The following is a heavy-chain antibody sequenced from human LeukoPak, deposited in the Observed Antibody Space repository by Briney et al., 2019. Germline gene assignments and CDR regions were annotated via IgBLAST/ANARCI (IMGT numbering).Heavy chain of an antibody. CDR1: GGSFSGYY. J-gene: IGHJ4*02. CDR3: AREQDYGDFPHYFDY. D-gene: IGHD4-17*01. V-gene: IGHV4-34*01. Sequence: SETLSLTCAVYGGSFSGYYWSWIRQPPGKGLEWIGEINHSGSTNYNPSLKSRVIISVDTSKNQFSLKLSSVTAADTAVYYCAREQDYGDFPHYFDYWGQGTLVTVSS. CDR2: INHSGST.